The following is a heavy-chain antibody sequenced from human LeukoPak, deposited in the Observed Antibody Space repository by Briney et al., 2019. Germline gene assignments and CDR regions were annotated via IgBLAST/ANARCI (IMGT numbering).Heavy chain of an antibody. V-gene: IGHV3-23*01. CDR3: SKGASSGWYYHFDY. J-gene: IGHJ4*02. CDR2: IIGNGGST. D-gene: IGHD6-19*01. Sequence: PGGSLRLSCATSGFTFSSNAMGSVRQAPGNGLEWGTAIIGNGGSTSYAATVKGRFTISRDNSKDTLYLQMNSLSAEDTAVYYCSKGASSGWYYHFDYWRQATLVSVSS. CDR1: GFTFSSNA.